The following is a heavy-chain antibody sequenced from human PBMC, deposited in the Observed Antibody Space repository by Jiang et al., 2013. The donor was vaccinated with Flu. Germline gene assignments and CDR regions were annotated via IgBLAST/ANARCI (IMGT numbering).Heavy chain of an antibody. CDR2: GT. CDR3: ARELIGYCSGGSCVVAHFDY. J-gene: IGHJ4*02. Sequence: GTNYAQKFQGRVTMTRDTSISIAYMELSRLRSDDTAVYYCARELIGYCSGGSCVVAHFDYWGQGTLVTVSS. V-gene: IGHV1-2*02. D-gene: IGHD2-15*01.